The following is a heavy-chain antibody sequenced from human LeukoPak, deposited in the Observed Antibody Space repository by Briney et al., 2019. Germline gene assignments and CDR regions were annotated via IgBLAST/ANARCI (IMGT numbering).Heavy chain of an antibody. D-gene: IGHD3-22*01. CDR3: ARDYYDSSGYPKHFDY. CDR1: GYIFTGYY. CDR2: INPDNGGS. Sequence: ASVKVSCKASGYIFTGYYLHWFRQGPGQGLEWMGWINPDNGGSMYSQKFQGRVTMTRDTSISTAYMELSRLRSDDTAVYYCARDYYDSSGYPKHFDYWGQGTLVTVSS. V-gene: IGHV1-2*02. J-gene: IGHJ4*02.